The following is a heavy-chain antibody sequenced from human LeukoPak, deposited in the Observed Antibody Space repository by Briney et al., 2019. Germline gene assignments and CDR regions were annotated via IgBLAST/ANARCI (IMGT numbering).Heavy chain of an antibody. CDR2: IYYTGTT. CDR1: GDSISSRSFY. D-gene: IGHD3-3*01. Sequence: PSETLSLTCTVSGDSISSRSFYWGWVRQPPGKGLEWIASIYYTGTTYYNPSLTSRVTIFVDTSKSQFSLKVDSVTASDTAVYYCAKQFSSVGYDFWSGSPNYFMDVRGKGMTVTVSS. V-gene: IGHV4-39*01. J-gene: IGHJ6*03. CDR3: AKQFSSVGYDFWSGSPNYFMDV.